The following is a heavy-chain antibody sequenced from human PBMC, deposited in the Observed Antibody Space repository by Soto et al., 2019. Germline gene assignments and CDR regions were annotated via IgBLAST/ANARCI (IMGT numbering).Heavy chain of an antibody. Sequence: QVQLVESGGGLVKPGGSLRLSCAASGFTFSDYYMSWIRQAPGKGLEWVSYISSSSSYTNYADSVKGRFTISRDNAKNSLYLQMNSLRAEDTAVYYCATTQRAGIAAAPVNYWGQGTLVTVSS. D-gene: IGHD6-13*01. CDR1: GFTFSDYY. CDR3: ATTQRAGIAAAPVNY. J-gene: IGHJ4*02. V-gene: IGHV3-11*05. CDR2: ISSSSSYT.